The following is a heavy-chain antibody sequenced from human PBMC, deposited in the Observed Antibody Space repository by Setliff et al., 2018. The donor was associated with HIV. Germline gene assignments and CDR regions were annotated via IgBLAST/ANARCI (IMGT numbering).Heavy chain of an antibody. J-gene: IGHJ4*02. CDR3: ASVLRYYDSSGYCIDY. CDR2: IKQDGSEK. Sequence: GGSLRLSCAVSGFTFSTYWMSWVRQALGKGLEWVANIKQDGSEKYYVDSVKGRFTISRDNAKNSLYLQMNSLRAEDTAVYYCASVLRYYDSSGYCIDYWGQGTLVTVSS. V-gene: IGHV3-7*01. CDR1: GFTFSTYW. D-gene: IGHD3-22*01.